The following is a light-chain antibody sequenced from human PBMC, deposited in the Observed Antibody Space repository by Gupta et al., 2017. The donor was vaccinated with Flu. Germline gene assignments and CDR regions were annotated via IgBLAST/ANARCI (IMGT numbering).Light chain of an antibody. CDR3: HQYGSSPRT. CDR2: GAS. CDR1: HSVCSSY. Sequence: SATLSCRSTHSVCSSYFAWYQQNPAQAPKLLVYGASPRATGIPYRFSGSGSGTDFALTISRLEPEDFAVYYCHQYGSSPRTFGPGTKVDIK. J-gene: IGKJ3*01. V-gene: IGKV3-20*01.